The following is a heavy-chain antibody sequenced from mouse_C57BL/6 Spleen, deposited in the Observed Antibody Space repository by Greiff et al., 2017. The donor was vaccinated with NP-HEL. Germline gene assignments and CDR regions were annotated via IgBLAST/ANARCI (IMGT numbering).Heavy chain of an antibody. V-gene: IGHV1-64*01. CDR1: GYTFTSYW. Sequence: QVQLQQSGAELVKPGASVKLSCKASGYTFTSYWMHWVKQRPGQGLEWIGMIHPNSGSTNYNEKFKSKATLTVDKSSSTAYMQLSSLTSEDSAVYYCARSDYGNYPKGYWGQGTTLTVSS. CDR2: IHPNSGST. CDR3: ARSDYGNYPKGY. J-gene: IGHJ2*01. D-gene: IGHD2-1*01.